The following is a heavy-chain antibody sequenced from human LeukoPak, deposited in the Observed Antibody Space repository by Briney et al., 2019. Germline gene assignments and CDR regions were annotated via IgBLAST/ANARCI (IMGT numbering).Heavy chain of an antibody. CDR2: IWYDGSNK. CDR3: ARGYSYGYFDC. D-gene: IGHD5-18*01. CDR1: GFTFSSYG. V-gene: IGHV3-33*01. J-gene: IGHJ4*02. Sequence: GGSLRLSCAASGFTFSSYGMHWVRQAPGKGLEWVAVIWYDGSNKYYADSVKGRFTISRDNSKNTLYLQMNGLRDEDTAGYYCARGYSYGYFDCWGQGTLVTVSS.